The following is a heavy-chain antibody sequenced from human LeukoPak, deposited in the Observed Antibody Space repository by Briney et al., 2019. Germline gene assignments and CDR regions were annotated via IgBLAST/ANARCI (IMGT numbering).Heavy chain of an antibody. CDR3: ARDSTGTSESDY. Sequence: SVKVSCRASGGTFSSYAISWVRQAPGQGLEWMGRIIPIFGIANYAQKFQGRVTITADKSTSTAYMELSSLRSEDTAVYYCARDSTGTSESDYWGQGTLVTVSS. CDR1: GGTFSSYA. J-gene: IGHJ4*02. V-gene: IGHV1-69*04. CDR2: IIPIFGIA. D-gene: IGHD1-1*01.